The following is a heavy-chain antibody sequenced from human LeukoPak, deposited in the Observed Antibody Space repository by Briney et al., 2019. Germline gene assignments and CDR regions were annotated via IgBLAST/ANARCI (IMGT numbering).Heavy chain of an antibody. CDR1: GYTFTRFG. D-gene: IGHD2-15*01. V-gene: IGHV1-18*04. Sequence: ASVKVSCKPSGYTFTRFGISWVRQAPGQGREWMGWIGAYNGDTNYAQKFQGRVTMTTDTSTSTAYMDLRSLRSDDTAVYYCTRDHCRGDNCPSFDYWGQGTLVTVSS. CDR3: TRDHCRGDNCPSFDY. J-gene: IGHJ4*02. CDR2: IGAYNGDT.